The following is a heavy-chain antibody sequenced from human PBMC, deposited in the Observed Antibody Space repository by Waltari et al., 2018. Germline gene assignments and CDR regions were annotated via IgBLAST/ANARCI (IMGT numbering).Heavy chain of an antibody. Sequence: QVLLQESGPGLVKPSETLSLTCAVSGGSISAGYDWSWVRQSPGKGLEWIGYIYGGTGSTNYKPSLKNRVTISKDTSKNHFSLILKSVTAADTAIYYCARLFGEAAVDWGQGLLVTVSA. J-gene: IGHJ4*02. D-gene: IGHD3-3*01. CDR3: ARLFGEAAVD. V-gene: IGHV4-38-2*01. CDR1: GGSISAGYD. CDR2: IYGGTGST.